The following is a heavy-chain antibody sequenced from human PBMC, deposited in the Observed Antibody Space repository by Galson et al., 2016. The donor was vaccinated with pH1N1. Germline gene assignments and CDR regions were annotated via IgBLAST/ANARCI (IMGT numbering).Heavy chain of an antibody. J-gene: IGHJ6*03. V-gene: IGHV5-51*03. CDR2: IFPGDSDT. D-gene: IGHD2-21*01. CDR3: ARSPADPGYSYYYMDV. Sequence: SGAEVQKPGESLKISCKGSGYSFTSYWIGWVRQMPGKGLEWMGIIFPGDSDTRYSPSFQGQVTISADKSISTAYLQWNSLRASDTAMYYCARSPADPGYSYYYMDVWGKGPTVSVSS. CDR1: GYSFTSYW.